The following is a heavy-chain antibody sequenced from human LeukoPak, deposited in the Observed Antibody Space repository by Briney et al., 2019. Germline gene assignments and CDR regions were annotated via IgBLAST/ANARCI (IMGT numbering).Heavy chain of an antibody. CDR3: AKDFGSGSYGFDP. Sequence: GGSLRLSCAASGFTFNSCCMHWVRQAPGKGLEWVAIIQYDGSGKYSTDSVKGRFTISRDNSKSTLYLQINSLRAEDTAVYYCAKDFGSGSYGFDPGGQGTLVTVSS. J-gene: IGHJ5*02. V-gene: IGHV3-30*02. CDR2: IQYDGSGK. D-gene: IGHD1-26*01. CDR1: GFTFNSCC.